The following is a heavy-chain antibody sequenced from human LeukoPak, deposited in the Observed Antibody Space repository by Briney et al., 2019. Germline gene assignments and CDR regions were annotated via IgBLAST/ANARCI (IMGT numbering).Heavy chain of an antibody. CDR1: GFTFSSYE. J-gene: IGHJ5*02. CDR3: ARVGVPAAPFDP. Sequence: QPGGSLRLSCAASGFTFSSYEMNWVRQAPGKGLEWVSYISSSGSTIYYADSVKGRFTISRDNAKNSLYLQMNSLRAEDTAVYYCARVGVPAAPFDPWGQGTLVTVSS. D-gene: IGHD2-2*01. V-gene: IGHV3-48*03. CDR2: ISSSGSTI.